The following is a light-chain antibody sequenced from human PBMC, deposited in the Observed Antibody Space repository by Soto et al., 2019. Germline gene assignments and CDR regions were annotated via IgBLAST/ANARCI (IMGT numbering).Light chain of an antibody. Sequence: EIVLTQSPGTLSLSPGERAILSCRASQSLSSSFLAWYQQKPGQAPRLLIYSSSNRATGIPDRFSGSGSGTDFTLTISSLEPADFAVYYCQQYGRSPLTFGGGTKVEIK. CDR1: QSLSSSF. CDR2: SSS. CDR3: QQYGRSPLT. J-gene: IGKJ4*01. V-gene: IGKV3-20*01.